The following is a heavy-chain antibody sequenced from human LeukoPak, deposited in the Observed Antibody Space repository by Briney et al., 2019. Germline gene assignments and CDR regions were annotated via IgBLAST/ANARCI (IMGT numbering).Heavy chain of an antibody. J-gene: IGHJ4*02. V-gene: IGHV3-48*03. CDR3: ARGFRDTAMFLDY. CDR2: ISGSSSNV. CDR1: GFTFSSYE. D-gene: IGHD5-18*01. Sequence: QPGGSLRLSCAASGFTFSSYEMNWVRQAPGKGLEWISAISGSSSNVYYAASVRGRFTISRDNAENSLHLQLNTMRAEDTAVYYCARGFRDTAMFLDYWGQGTLVTVSS.